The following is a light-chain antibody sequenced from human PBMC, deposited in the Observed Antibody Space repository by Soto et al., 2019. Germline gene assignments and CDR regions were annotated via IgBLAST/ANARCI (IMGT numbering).Light chain of an antibody. CDR3: QQSGSSPRT. V-gene: IGKV3-20*01. CDR2: GAS. CDR1: QSVSSNF. J-gene: IGKJ1*01. Sequence: EIVLTQSPGTLSLSPGERATHSCRASQSVSSNFLAWYQQKPGQAPRLLIYGASNRATGIPDRFSGSGSGTDFTLTISRLEPEDFAVYYCQQSGSSPRTFGQGTKVDIK.